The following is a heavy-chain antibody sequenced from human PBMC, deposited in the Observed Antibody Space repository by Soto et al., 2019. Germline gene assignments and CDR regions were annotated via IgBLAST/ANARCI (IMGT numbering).Heavy chain of an antibody. Sequence: QVQLQESAPGLVKPSETLSLTCSVSGGSISSYYWNWIRQPPGKGLEWIGYISSSGSIKYSPSLKSGGTIPEDTSKNQYARKVTPATAADTAVEYGARGRQLWAQGACDIWGQGAMVTVSS. CDR3: ARGRQLWAQGACDI. CDR2: ISSSGSI. CDR1: GGSISSYY. V-gene: IGHV4-59*13. J-gene: IGHJ3*02. D-gene: IGHD5-18*01.